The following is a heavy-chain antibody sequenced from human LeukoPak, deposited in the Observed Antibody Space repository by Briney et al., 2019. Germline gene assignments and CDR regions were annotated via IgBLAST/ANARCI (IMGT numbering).Heavy chain of an antibody. V-gene: IGHV1-69*04. Sequence: ASVKVSCKASGGTFSSYAISWVRQAPGQGLEWMGRIIPILGIANYAQKFQGRVTITADKSTSTAYMELSSLRSEDTAVYYCASERLGYCSSTSCPPPYWGQGTLVTVSS. CDR1: GGTFSSYA. J-gene: IGHJ4*02. CDR2: IIPILGIA. D-gene: IGHD2-2*01. CDR3: ASERLGYCSSTSCPPPY.